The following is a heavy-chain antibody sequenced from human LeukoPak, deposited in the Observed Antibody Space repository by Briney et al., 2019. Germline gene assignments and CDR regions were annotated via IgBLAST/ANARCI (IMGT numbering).Heavy chain of an antibody. CDR2: VHNGVHT. Sequence: MPSETLSLTCTVPGDSISNYCWSWIRQPPGKGLECIGYVHNGVHTNYNTSFKSRVTISGATSKNQFTLKLTSVTAADTAVYYCAATIKRDYGDTNLDYWGQGTLVTVSS. CDR1: GDSISNYC. D-gene: IGHD4/OR15-4a*01. V-gene: IGHV4-59*01. J-gene: IGHJ4*02. CDR3: AATIKRDYGDTNLDY.